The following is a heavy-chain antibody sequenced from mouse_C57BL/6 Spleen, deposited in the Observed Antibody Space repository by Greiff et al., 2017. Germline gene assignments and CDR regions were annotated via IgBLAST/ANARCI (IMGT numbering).Heavy chain of an antibody. V-gene: IGHV5-9-1*02. Sequence: EVQRVESGEGLVKPGGSLKLSCAASGFTFSSYAMSWVRQTPEKRLEWVAYISSGGDYIYYDDTVKGRFTISRDTARNTLYLQMSSLNSEDTAMYSSSSDPNYYDRSYFDYWGQGTTLTVSS. J-gene: IGHJ2*01. CDR1: GFTFSSYA. CDR3: SSDPNYYDRSYFDY. CDR2: ISSGGDYI. D-gene: IGHD1-1*01.